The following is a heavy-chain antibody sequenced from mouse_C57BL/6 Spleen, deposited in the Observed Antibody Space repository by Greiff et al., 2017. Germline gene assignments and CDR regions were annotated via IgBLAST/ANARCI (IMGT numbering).Heavy chain of an antibody. CDR2: IDPETGGT. CDR3: TRGHSYYSNSFAY. Sequence: QVQLQQSGAELVRPGASVTLSCKASGYTFTDYEMHWVKQTPVHGLEWIGAIDPETGGTAYNQKFKGKAILTADKSSSTAYMELRSLTSEDSAVYYCTRGHSYYSNSFAYWGQGTLVTVSA. J-gene: IGHJ3*01. D-gene: IGHD2-5*01. CDR1: GYTFTDYE. V-gene: IGHV1-15*01.